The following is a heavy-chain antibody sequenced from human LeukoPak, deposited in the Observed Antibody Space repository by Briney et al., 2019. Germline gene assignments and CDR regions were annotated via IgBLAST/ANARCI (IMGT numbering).Heavy chain of an antibody. CDR2: IIPIFGTA. CDR1: GGTFSSYA. D-gene: IGHD6-13*01. CDR3: ATVVGDPAAGTFGWFDP. V-gene: IGHV1-69*05. J-gene: IGHJ5*02. Sequence: ASVKVSCKASGGTFSSYAISWVRQAPGQGLEWMGGIIPIFGTANYAQKFQGRVTITTDESTSTAYMELSSLRSEDTAVYYCATVVGDPAAGTFGWFDPWGQGNLVTVSS.